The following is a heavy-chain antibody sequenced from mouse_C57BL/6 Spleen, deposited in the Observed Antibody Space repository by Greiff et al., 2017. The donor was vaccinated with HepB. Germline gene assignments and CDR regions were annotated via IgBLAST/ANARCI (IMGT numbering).Heavy chain of an antibody. CDR2: INPNNGGT. CDR3: ARNYDYDENYYAMDY. D-gene: IGHD2-4*01. Sequence: VQLQQSGPELVKPGASVKISCKASGYTFTDYYMNWVKQSHGKSLEWIGDINPNNGGTSYNQKFKGKATLTVDKSSSTAYMELRSLTSEDSAVYYCARNYDYDENYYAMDYWGQGTSVTVSS. CDR1: GYTFTDYY. J-gene: IGHJ4*01. V-gene: IGHV1-26*01.